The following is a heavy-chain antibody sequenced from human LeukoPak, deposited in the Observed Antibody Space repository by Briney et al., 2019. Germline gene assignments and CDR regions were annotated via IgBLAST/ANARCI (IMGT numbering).Heavy chain of an antibody. D-gene: IGHD6-19*01. Sequence: AGGSLRLSCAASGFTVSSNYMSWVRQAPGKGLEWVSLIYSGSSTYYADSVRGRFTISRDNSKNTLYLQMNSLRAEDTAVYYCARVLSGSGSLYYYYYYMDVWGKGTTVTISS. CDR1: GFTVSSNY. J-gene: IGHJ6*03. CDR3: ARVLSGSGSLYYYYYYMDV. V-gene: IGHV3-53*01. CDR2: IYSGSST.